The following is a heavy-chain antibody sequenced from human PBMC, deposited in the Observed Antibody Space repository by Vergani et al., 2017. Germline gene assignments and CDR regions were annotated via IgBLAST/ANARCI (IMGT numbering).Heavy chain of an antibody. Sequence: EVQLVESGGGLVQPGGSLKLSCAASGFTFSGSAMHWVRQASGKGLEWVGRIRSKANSYATAYAASVKGRFTISRDDSKNTAYLQMNSLKTEDTAVYYCXRQARIAARPGYYYYMDVWGKGTTVTVSS. CDR2: IRSKANSYAT. D-gene: IGHD6-6*01. CDR1: GFTFSGSA. CDR3: XRQARIAARPGYYYYMDV. V-gene: IGHV3-73*01. J-gene: IGHJ6*03.